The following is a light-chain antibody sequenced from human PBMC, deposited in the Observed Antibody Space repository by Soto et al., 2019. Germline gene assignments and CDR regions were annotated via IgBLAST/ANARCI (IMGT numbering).Light chain of an antibody. J-gene: IGLJ2*01. CDR1: SSNIGAGYD. V-gene: IGLV1-40*01. CDR3: QSYDSSLHVV. Sequence: QPVLTQPPSVSGAPGQRVTISCTGSSSNIGAGYDVHWYQQLPGTAPKLLIYGNSNRPSEVPDRFSGSKSGTSASLAITGLQAEDEADYYCQSYDSSLHVVFGGGTKLTVL. CDR2: GNS.